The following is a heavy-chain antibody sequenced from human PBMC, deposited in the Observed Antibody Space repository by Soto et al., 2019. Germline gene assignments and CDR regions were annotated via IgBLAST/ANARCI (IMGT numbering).Heavy chain of an antibody. D-gene: IGHD2-8*02. CDR2: INRSGST. CDR1: GASLTGYY. V-gene: IGHV4-34*01. J-gene: IGHJ6*02. CDR3: ARGRGLLVRPDYFYGMDV. Sequence: SDSLSLICAVHGASLTGYYCGWIRQPPGQGLEWIGEINRSGSTNYNPSLKSRVTISVDTSMNPFSMKVSSVSDADTAVYYCARGRGLLVRPDYFYGMDVCGQGTTVTVS.